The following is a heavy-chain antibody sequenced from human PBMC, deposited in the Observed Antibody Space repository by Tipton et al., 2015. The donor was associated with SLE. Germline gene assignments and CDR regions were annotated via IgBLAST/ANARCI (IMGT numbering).Heavy chain of an antibody. J-gene: IGHJ2*01. CDR2: MSHSGST. D-gene: IGHD3-16*01. Sequence: TLSLTCAVSGGSISSGGYSWSWIRQPPGKGLEWIGYMSHSGSTYYNPSLKSRVTISVDRSKNQFSLKLSSVTAADTAVYYCASWGQSHWYFDLWGRGTLVTVSS. CDR3: ASWGQSHWYFDL. CDR1: GGSISSGGYS. V-gene: IGHV4-30-2*02.